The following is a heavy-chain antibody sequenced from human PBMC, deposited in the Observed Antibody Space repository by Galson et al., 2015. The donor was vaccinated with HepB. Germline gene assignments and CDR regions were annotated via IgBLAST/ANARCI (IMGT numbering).Heavy chain of an antibody. J-gene: IGHJ4*02. CDR2: IKQDGSEK. Sequence: SLRLSCAASGFTFSSYWMSWVRQAPGKGLEWVANIKQDGSEKYYVESVKGRFTISRDNAKNSLYLQMNSLRAEDTAVYYCARRDFWSGPSYYFDYWGQGTLVTVSS. D-gene: IGHD3-3*01. CDR1: GFTFSSYW. CDR3: ARRDFWSGPSYYFDY. V-gene: IGHV3-7*01.